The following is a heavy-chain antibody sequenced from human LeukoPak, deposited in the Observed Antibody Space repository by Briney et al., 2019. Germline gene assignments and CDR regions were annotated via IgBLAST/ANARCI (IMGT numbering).Heavy chain of an antibody. J-gene: IGHJ6*02. CDR3: ARGHYGDTYGMDV. V-gene: IGHV3-21*01. Sequence: GGSLKLSCAASGFTFSSYSMNWVRQAPGKGLEWVSSISNGGAYIYYADSLQGRFTISRDNAKNSLYLQMDSLRAEDTAVYYCARGHYGDTYGMDVWGQGTTVTVSS. D-gene: IGHD4/OR15-4a*01. CDR2: ISNGGAYI. CDR1: GFTFSSYS.